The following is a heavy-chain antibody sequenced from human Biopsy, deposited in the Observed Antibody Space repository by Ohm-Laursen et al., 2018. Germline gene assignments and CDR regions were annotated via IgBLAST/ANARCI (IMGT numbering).Heavy chain of an antibody. J-gene: IGHJ5*02. CDR3: ARGDYFDSNGYFWFDP. V-gene: IGHV4-31*01. CDR1: GSSISSGGSY. D-gene: IGHD3-22*01. CDR2: IFNSANT. Sequence: TLSLTCTFSGSSISSGGSYWSWIRQRPGKGLEWIGYIFNSANTYYNPSLKNLITISGDTSKNQFSLKLNSVTAADTAVYYCARGDYFDSNGYFWFDPWGQGTLVTVSS.